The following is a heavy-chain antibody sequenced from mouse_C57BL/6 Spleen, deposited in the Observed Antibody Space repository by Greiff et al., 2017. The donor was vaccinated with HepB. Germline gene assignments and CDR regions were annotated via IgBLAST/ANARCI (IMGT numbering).Heavy chain of an antibody. CDR1: GYTFTSYW. V-gene: IGHV1-59*01. Sequence: QVQLKQPGAELVRPGTSVKLSCKASGYTFTSYWMHWVKQRPGQGLEWIGVIDPSDSYTNYNQKFKGKATLTVDTSSSTAYMQLSSLTSEDSAVYYCAPHYYGSRGLFDYWGQGTTLTVSS. CDR2: IDPSDSYT. CDR3: APHYYGSRGLFDY. D-gene: IGHD1-1*01. J-gene: IGHJ2*01.